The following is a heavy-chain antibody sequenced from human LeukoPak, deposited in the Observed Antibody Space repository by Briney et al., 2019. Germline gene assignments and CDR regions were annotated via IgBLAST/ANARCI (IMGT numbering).Heavy chain of an antibody. D-gene: IGHD6-19*01. Sequence: GGSLRLSCAASGFTFSNAWMSWVRQAPGKGLEWVGRIKSKTDGGTTDYAAPVKGRFTISRDDSKNTLYLQMNSLKTEDTAVYYCTTGFNGQWLVCSWGQGTLVTVSS. CDR3: TTGFNGQWLVCS. CDR2: IKSKTDGGTT. J-gene: IGHJ4*02. V-gene: IGHV3-15*01. CDR1: GFTFSNAW.